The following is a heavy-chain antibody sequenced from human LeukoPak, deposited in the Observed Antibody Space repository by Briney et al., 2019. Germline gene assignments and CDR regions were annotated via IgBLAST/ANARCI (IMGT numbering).Heavy chain of an antibody. CDR3: ARAFYPGYYSYMAV. CDR2: IYYSGST. V-gene: IGHV4-59*01. CDR1: GGSISPYY. Sequence: SETLSLTCTVSGGSISPYYWSWIRQPPGKGLEWIGYIYYSGSTNYNPSLKSRVTISVATSKNQFSLKLSSVTAADTAVYYCARAFYPGYYSYMAVWGKGTTVTVSS. J-gene: IGHJ6*03. D-gene: IGHD3-3*02.